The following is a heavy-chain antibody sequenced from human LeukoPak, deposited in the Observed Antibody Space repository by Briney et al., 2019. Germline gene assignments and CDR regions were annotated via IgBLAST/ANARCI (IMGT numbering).Heavy chain of an antibody. CDR3: ARAHNWKYGSFDF. V-gene: IGHV3-11*06. Sequence: LSLTCTVSGGSISNYYWSWIRQPPGKGLEWVSCISSSSSYIYYADSVKGRFTISRDNAKNSLYLQMNSLRAEDTAVYYCARAHNWKYGSFDFWGQGTLVTVSS. J-gene: IGHJ4*02. CDR1: GGSISNYY. D-gene: IGHD1-7*01. CDR2: ISSSSSYI.